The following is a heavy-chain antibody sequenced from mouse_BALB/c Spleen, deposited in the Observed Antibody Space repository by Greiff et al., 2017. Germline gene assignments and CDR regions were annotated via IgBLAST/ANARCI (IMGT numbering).Heavy chain of an antibody. CDR2: IYPGDGDT. CDR1: GYAFSSSW. Sequence: QVQLQQSGPELVKPGASVKISCKASGYAFSSSWMNWVKQRPGQGLEWIGRIYPGDGDTNYNGKFKGKATLTADKSSSTAYMQLSSLTSVDSAVYFCARSGYYDYIYYAMDYWGQGTSVTVSS. CDR3: ARSGYYDYIYYAMDY. D-gene: IGHD2-4*01. J-gene: IGHJ4*01. V-gene: IGHV1-82*01.